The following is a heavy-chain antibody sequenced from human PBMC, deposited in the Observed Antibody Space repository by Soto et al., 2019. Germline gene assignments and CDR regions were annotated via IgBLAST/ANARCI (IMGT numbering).Heavy chain of an antibody. CDR2: IYPGGSDT. J-gene: IGHJ6*02. CDR3: ARTRAPGRYYYGMDV. V-gene: IGHV5-51*01. Sequence: GESLKISCKGSGCSFTSYWIGWVRQMPGKGLEWMGIIYPGGSDTRYSPSFQGQVTISADKSISTAYLQWSSLKASDTAMYYCARTRAPGRYYYGMDVWGQGTTVTVSS. D-gene: IGHD2-15*01. CDR1: GCSFTSYW.